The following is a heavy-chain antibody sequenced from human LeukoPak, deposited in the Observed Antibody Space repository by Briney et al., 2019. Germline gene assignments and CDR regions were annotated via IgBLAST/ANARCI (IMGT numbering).Heavy chain of an antibody. J-gene: IGHJ4*02. CDR1: GGTFSSYA. Sequence: SVKVSCKASGGTFSSYAISWVRQAPGQGLEWMGRIIPILGIANYAQKFQGRVTMTRDTSISTAYMELSRLRSDDTAVYYCWISDYYDSSGYFPNWGQGTLVTVSS. CDR2: IIPILGIA. V-gene: IGHV1-69*04. D-gene: IGHD3-22*01. CDR3: WISDYYDSSGYFPN.